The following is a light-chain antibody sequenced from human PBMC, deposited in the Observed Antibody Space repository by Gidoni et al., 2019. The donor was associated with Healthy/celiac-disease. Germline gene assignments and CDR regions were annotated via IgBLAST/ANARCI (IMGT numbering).Light chain of an antibody. CDR2: AAS. CDR3: QQSYSTPYT. J-gene: IGKJ2*01. CDR1: QSISSY. V-gene: IGKV1-39*01. Sequence: DIQMTQSPSSLSASVGDRVTITCRASQSISSYLNWYQQKPGKAPKLRIYAASSLQSGVPSRFSGSGPGTDFTLTISSLQPEAFATYYCQQSYSTPYTFGQGTKLEIK.